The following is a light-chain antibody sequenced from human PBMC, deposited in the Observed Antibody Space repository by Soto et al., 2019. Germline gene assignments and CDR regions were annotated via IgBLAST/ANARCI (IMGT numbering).Light chain of an antibody. CDR1: SSNIGAGYD. CDR3: QSYDGSLSGWV. Sequence: QSVLTQPPSVSGAPGQRVTISFTGSSSNIGAGYDVHWYQQLPGTAPKLLIYGNSNRPSGVPDRFSGSKSGTSASLAITGLQAEDEADYYCQSYDGSLSGWVFGGGTKLTVL. J-gene: IGLJ3*02. V-gene: IGLV1-40*01. CDR2: GNS.